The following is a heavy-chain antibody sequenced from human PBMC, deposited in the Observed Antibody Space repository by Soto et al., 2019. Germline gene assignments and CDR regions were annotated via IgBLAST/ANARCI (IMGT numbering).Heavy chain of an antibody. Sequence: NLGGSLRLSCAASGFTFSDYYMSWIRQAPGKGLEWVSYISSSGSTIYYADSVKGRFTISRDNAKNSLYLQMNSLRAEDTAVYYCASNNSTLRSSMDVWGQGTTVTVSS. J-gene: IGHJ6*02. CDR2: ISSSGSTI. CDR1: GFTFSDYY. CDR3: ASNNSTLRSSMDV. V-gene: IGHV3-11*01. D-gene: IGHD2-2*01.